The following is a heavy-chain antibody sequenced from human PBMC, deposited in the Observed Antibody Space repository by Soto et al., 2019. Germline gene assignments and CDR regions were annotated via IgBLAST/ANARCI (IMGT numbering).Heavy chain of an antibody. CDR1: GFTFSSYA. J-gene: IGHJ2*01. CDR3: AKFPRSGWYWYFDL. CDR2: ISGSGGST. D-gene: IGHD6-19*01. V-gene: IGHV3-23*01. Sequence: GGSLRLSCAASGFTFSSYAMSWVRQAPGKGLEWVSAISGSGGSTYYADSVKGRFTISRDNSKNTLYLQMNSLRAEDTAVYYCAKFPRSGWYWYFDLWGRGTLVTAPQ.